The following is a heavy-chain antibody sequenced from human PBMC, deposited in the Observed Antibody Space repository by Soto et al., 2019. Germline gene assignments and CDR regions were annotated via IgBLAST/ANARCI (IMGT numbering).Heavy chain of an antibody. Sequence: PSETLSLTCTVSGGSISSSSYYWGWIRQPPGKGLEWIGSIYYSGSTYYNPSLKSRVTISVDTSKNQFSLKLSSVTAADTAVYYCASLRFLEWLSPHYYGMDVWGQGTTGTVSS. CDR2: IYYSGST. J-gene: IGHJ6*02. CDR1: GGSISSSSYY. D-gene: IGHD3-3*01. V-gene: IGHV4-39*01. CDR3: ASLRFLEWLSPHYYGMDV.